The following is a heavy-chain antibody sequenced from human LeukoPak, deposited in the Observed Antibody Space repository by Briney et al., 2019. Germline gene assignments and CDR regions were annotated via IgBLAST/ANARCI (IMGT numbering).Heavy chain of an antibody. D-gene: IGHD1-26*01. Sequence: KPSETLSLTCTVSGASISSYYWTWIRQPAREGLEWIGRIYSSGSTNYNPSLKSRVTMSLDTSKNQFSLRLSSVTAADAAVYYCARARGGSGSYGHFDYWGQGTLVTVSS. J-gene: IGHJ4*02. CDR3: ARARGGSGSYGHFDY. V-gene: IGHV4-4*07. CDR1: GASISSYY. CDR2: IYSSGST.